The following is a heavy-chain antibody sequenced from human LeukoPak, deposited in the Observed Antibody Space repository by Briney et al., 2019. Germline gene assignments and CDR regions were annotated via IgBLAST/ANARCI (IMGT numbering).Heavy chain of an antibody. D-gene: IGHD3-3*01. J-gene: IGHJ4*02. CDR1: GFTFSSYG. Sequence: PGGSLRLSCAASGFTFSSYGMHWVRQAPGKGLEWVAFIRYDGSNKYYADSVKGRFTISRDNSKNTLYLQMNSLRAEDTAVYYCAKDLTGDFWSGFDYWGQGTLVTVSS. V-gene: IGHV3-30*02. CDR3: AKDLTGDFWSGFDY. CDR2: IRYDGSNK.